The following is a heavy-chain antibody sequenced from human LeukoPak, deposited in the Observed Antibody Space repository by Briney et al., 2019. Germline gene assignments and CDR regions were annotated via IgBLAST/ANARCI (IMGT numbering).Heavy chain of an antibody. Sequence: SVKVSCKASGYTFTSYSISWVRQAPGQGLEWMGGIIPIFGTANYAQKFQGRATITADESTSTAYMELSSLRSEDTAVYYCAREGERSSGSYFYYWGQGTLVTVSS. CDR3: AREGERSSGSYFYY. D-gene: IGHD1-26*01. J-gene: IGHJ4*02. CDR1: GYTFTSYS. CDR2: IIPIFGTA. V-gene: IGHV1-69*13.